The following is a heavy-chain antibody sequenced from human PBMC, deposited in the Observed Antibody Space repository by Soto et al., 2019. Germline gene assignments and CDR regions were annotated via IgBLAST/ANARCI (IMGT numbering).Heavy chain of an antibody. D-gene: IGHD1-26*01. CDR1: GYSFTSYW. CDR3: ARPRDGGSYRHGMDV. Sequence: PGESLKISCKGSGYSFTSYWIGWARQMPGKGLEWMGIIYPGDSDTRYSPSFQGQVTISADKSISTAYLQWSSLKASDTAMYYCARPRDGGSYRHGMDVWGQGTTVTVSS. CDR2: IYPGDSDT. J-gene: IGHJ6*02. V-gene: IGHV5-51*01.